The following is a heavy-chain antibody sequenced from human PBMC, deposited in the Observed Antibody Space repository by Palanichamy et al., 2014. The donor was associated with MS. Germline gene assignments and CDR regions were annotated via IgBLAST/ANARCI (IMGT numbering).Heavy chain of an antibody. CDR3: AREYTSVSGTVYCFDY. CDR2: IIPIIGVP. CDR1: GGSFSSSA. D-gene: IGHD6-19*01. J-gene: IGHJ4*02. V-gene: IGHV1-69*09. Sequence: QVQLVQSGAEVKKPGSSVKVSCKASGGSFSSSAISWVRQAPGQGLEWMGRIIPIIGVPNYAQKFQGRVTITADKSTSTAYMELSSLRSEDTAVYYCAREYTSVSGTVYCFDYWGRGTLVTVSS.